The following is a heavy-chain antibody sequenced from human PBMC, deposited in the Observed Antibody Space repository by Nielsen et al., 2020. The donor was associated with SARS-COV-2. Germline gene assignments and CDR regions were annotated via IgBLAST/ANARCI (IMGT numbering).Heavy chain of an antibody. V-gene: IGHV3-33*01. CDR1: DAPFRRLD. CDR3: AREMYSSAWD. CDR2: ILFDGSNT. D-gene: IGHD6-19*01. Sequence: GGSLRPSCAASDAPFRRLDLQWVPQVQGKGLEWVALILFDGSNTNYADSVVARFITTRDNSKNTLYLQMNSLIDEDTPVYYCAREMYSSAWDWGQGTQVTDYS. J-gene: IGHJ4*02.